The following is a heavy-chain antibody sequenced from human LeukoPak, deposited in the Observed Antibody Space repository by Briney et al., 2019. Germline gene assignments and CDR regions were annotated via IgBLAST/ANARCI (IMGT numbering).Heavy chain of an antibody. J-gene: IGHJ4*02. V-gene: IGHV3-48*01. CDR1: GFTFSTYS. CDR3: TRSRPGTEAGQPNFDY. Sequence: GGSLRLSCAASGFTFSTYSMSWVRQAPGKGLEWVSYISSISSIIYYADSVKGRFTISRDNAGNSLYLQMNSLRAEDTAVYYCTRSRPGTEAGQPNFDYWGQGTLVTVSS. CDR2: ISSISSII. D-gene: IGHD6-13*01.